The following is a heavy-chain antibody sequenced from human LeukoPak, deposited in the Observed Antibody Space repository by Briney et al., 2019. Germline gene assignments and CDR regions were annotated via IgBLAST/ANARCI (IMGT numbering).Heavy chain of an antibody. V-gene: IGHV1-69*04. Sequence: GASVKVSCKASGGTFSSYAISWVRQAPGQGLEWMGRIIPILGIANYAQKFQGRVTITADKSTSTAYMELSSLRSEDTAVYYCAREHDYVRGSYRHYFDYWGQGTLVTVSS. CDR1: GGTFSSYA. J-gene: IGHJ4*02. D-gene: IGHD3-16*02. CDR3: AREHDYVRGSYRHYFDY. CDR2: IIPILGIA.